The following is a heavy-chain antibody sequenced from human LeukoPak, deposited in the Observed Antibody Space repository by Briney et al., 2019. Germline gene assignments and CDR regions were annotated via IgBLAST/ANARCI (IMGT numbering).Heavy chain of an antibody. CDR2: TYYRPKWYN. J-gene: IGHJ4*02. CDR3: AGGVTTPFDY. D-gene: IGHD4-17*01. CDR1: GDSVSSNSAS. V-gene: IGHV6-1*01. Sequence: SQTLSLTCAISGDSVSSNSASWHGVRQSPSRGLEWLGRTYYRPKWYNDYAVSVKSRITINPDTSKKQFSLQLNSVTPGDTAVYYCAGGVTTPFDYWGQGTLVTVSS.